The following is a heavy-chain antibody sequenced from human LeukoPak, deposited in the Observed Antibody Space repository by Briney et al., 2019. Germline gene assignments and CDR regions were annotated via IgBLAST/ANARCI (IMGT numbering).Heavy chain of an antibody. CDR3: AGVAMVRGVIPDY. J-gene: IGHJ4*02. D-gene: IGHD3-10*01. V-gene: IGHV3-66*01. CDR1: GFTVSSNY. Sequence: GGSLRLSCAASGFTVSSNYMSWVRQAPGKGLEWVSVIYSGGSTYYAASVKGRFTISRDNSKNTLYLQLNSLRAEDTAVYYCAGVAMVRGVIPDYWGQGTLVTVSS. CDR2: IYSGGST.